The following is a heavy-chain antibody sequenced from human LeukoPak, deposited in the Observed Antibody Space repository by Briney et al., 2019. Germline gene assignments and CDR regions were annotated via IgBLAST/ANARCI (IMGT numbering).Heavy chain of an antibody. J-gene: IGHJ4*02. V-gene: IGHV4-39*01. CDR1: GGSITSSTYY. CDR2: IYYSGST. CDR3: ARQYYNSSGYYYGKIRYFDY. D-gene: IGHD3-22*01. Sequence: PSETLSLTCTVSGGSITSSTYYWGWIRQPPGKGLEWIGSIYYSGSTYYNPSLKSRVTISVDTSKNQFSLKLSSVTAADTAVYYCARQYYNSSGYYYGKIRYFDYWGQGTLVTVSA.